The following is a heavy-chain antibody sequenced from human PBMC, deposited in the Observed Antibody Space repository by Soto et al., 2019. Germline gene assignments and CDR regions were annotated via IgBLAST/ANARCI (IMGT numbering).Heavy chain of an antibody. CDR3: AKDFRPRPYYYYGIDV. CDR2: ISGSGGST. V-gene: IGHV3-23*01. J-gene: IGHJ6*02. CDR1: GFTFSSYA. Sequence: EVQLLESGGGLVQPGGSLRLSCAASGFTFSSYAMSWVRQAPGKGLEWVSAISGSGGSTYYADSVKGRFTISRDNSKNKLYLQMNSLRAEDTAVYYCAKDFRPRPYYYYGIDVWGQGTTVTVSS.